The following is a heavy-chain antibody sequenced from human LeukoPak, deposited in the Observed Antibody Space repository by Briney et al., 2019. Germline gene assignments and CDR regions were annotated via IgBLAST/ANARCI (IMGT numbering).Heavy chain of an antibody. V-gene: IGHV3-21*01. J-gene: IGHJ4*02. CDR1: GFTFSSYS. D-gene: IGHD6-19*01. Sequence: GGSLRLSCAASGFTFSSYSMNWVRQAPGEGLEWVSSISSSSSYIYYADSVKGRFTISRDNAKNSLYLQMNSLRAEDTAVYYCAREWRIAVAGTSFFDYWGQGTLVTVSS. CDR2: ISSSSSYI. CDR3: AREWRIAVAGTSFFDY.